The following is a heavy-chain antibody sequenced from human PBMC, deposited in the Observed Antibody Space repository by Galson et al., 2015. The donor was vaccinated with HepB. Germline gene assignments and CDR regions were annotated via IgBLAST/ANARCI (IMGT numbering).Heavy chain of an antibody. CDR3: ARDSSGWYESWFDT. Sequence: QSGAEVKKPGESLRISCKASGYIFTSYGISWVRQAPGQGLEWMGWISAYNGNTNYGQKFQGRVTMTTDTSTSTAYMELRRLRSDDTAVYYCARDSSGWYESWFDTWGQGTLVTVSS. CDR1: GYIFTSYG. D-gene: IGHD6-19*01. J-gene: IGHJ5*02. CDR2: ISAYNGNT. V-gene: IGHV1-18*01.